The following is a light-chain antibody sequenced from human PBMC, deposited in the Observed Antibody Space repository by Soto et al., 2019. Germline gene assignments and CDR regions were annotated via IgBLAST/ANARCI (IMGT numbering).Light chain of an antibody. CDR2: DAS. J-gene: IGKJ5*01. V-gene: IGKV1-33*01. CDR1: QDISNY. Sequence: DIQMTQSPSSLSTSVGDRVSITCQASQDISNYLNWYQQKPGKAPKLLIYDASNLETGVPSRFSGSGSGTEFTLTISSLQPEDIATYYCQQYENIPPTFGQGTRLEIK. CDR3: QQYENIPPT.